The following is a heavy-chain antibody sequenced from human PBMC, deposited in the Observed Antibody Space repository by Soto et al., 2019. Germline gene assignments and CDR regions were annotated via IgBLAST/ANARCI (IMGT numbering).Heavy chain of an antibody. Sequence: GGSLRLSCAASGFTFSSYGMHWVRQAPGKGLEWVAVISYDGSNKYYADSVKGRFTISRDNSKNTLYLQMNSLRAEDTAVYYCAKATDYCSSTSCYGGEYYGMDVWGQGTTVTVSS. CDR1: GFTFSSYG. J-gene: IGHJ6*02. CDR2: ISYDGSNK. CDR3: AKATDYCSSTSCYGGEYYGMDV. D-gene: IGHD2-2*01. V-gene: IGHV3-30*18.